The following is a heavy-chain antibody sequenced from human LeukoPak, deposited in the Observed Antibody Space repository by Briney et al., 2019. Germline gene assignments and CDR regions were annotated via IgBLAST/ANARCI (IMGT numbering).Heavy chain of an antibody. CDR2: VKQDGSDK. Sequence: PGGSLRLSCAASGFTFSSYWMSWVRQVPGKGLEWVASVKQDGSDKYSVDSVKGRFTISRDNAKNSLYLQMNSLRAEDTAVYYCARDLAGPPQEAFDIWGQGTMVTVSS. V-gene: IGHV3-7*01. J-gene: IGHJ3*02. CDR1: GFTFSSYW. CDR3: ARDLAGPPQEAFDI.